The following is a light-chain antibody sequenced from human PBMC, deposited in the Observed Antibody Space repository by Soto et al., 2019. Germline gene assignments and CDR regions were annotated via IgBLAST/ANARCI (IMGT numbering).Light chain of an antibody. CDR3: CSYAGTYTFV. V-gene: IGLV2-11*01. J-gene: IGLJ1*01. CDR2: DVI. CDR1: SSDVGGYNH. Sequence: QSALTQPRSVSGSPGQSVTVSCTGTSSDVGGYNHVSWYQQHPGKAPKLMIYDVINRPSGVPERFSGSKSGNTASLTISGLQAEDEADYYCCSYAGTYTFVFATGTTLTVL.